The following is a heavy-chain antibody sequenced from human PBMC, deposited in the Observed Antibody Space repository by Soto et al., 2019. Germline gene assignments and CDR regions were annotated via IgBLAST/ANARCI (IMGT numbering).Heavy chain of an antibody. CDR1: GFTFSSYA. CDR3: AKALAAYGTRFDP. CDR2: MRCSGGST. J-gene: IGHJ5*02. V-gene: IGHV3-23*04. D-gene: IGHD6-13*01. Sequence: EVQLVESGGGLVQPGGSLRLSCAASGFTFSSYAMSWVRQAPGTGLEWVSTMRCSGGSTYYADSVKGRFTIYRDNSKNTQYLQMNSLRVEDTSVYYCAKALAAYGTRFDPWGQGTLVTVSS.